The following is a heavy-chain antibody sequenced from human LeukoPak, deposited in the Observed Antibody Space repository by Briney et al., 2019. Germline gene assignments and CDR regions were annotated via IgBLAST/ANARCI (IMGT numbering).Heavy chain of an antibody. D-gene: IGHD5-18*01. Sequence: PGGSLRLSCAVSGFTFGSYAMNWVRQTPGKGLQWVSAIGGTGGGTIYADSVKGRFTISRDNSKNTLYLQMNSLRAEDTAVYYCAKVRDLDTVLGRFDNWGQGTLVTVSS. J-gene: IGHJ5*02. V-gene: IGHV3-23*01. CDR1: GFTFGSYA. CDR2: IGGTGGGT. CDR3: AKVRDLDTVLGRFDN.